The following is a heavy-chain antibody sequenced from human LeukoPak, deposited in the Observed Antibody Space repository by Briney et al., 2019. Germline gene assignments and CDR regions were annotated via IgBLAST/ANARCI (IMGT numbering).Heavy chain of an antibody. CDR1: GGSISSGSYY. CDR3: ARQGVYSGSFDY. Sequence: SETLSLTCTVSGGSISSGSYYWGWIRQPPGKGLEWIGSFYYRGSTYYNPSLKSRVTISVDTSKNQFSLKLSSVTAADTAVYYCARQGVYSGSFDYWGQGTLVTVSS. D-gene: IGHD3-10*01. CDR2: FYYRGST. J-gene: IGHJ4*02. V-gene: IGHV4-39*01.